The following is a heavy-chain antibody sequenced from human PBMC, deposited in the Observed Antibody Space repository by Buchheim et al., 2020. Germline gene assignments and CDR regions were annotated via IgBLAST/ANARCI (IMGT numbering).Heavy chain of an antibody. D-gene: IGHD3-16*02. CDR1: GFTFNSYW. J-gene: IGHJ4*02. CDR3: ARVQTGYDYVWGSYRSYFDY. CDR2: IKQGGSEK. Sequence: EVQLVESGGGLVQPGGSLRLSCAASGFTFNSYWISWVRQVPGKGLEWVANIKQGGSEKYYVDSVKGRFTISRDNARNSLYLQMNSLRAEDTAVYYCARVQTGYDYVWGSYRSYFDYWGQGTL. V-gene: IGHV3-7*01.